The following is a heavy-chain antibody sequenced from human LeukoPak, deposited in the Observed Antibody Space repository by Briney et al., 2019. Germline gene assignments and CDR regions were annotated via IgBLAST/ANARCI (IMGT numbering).Heavy chain of an antibody. CDR1: VLTFRSYW. CDR3: GRGEDSSGSYRDAFDI. Sequence: PGGSLRLSCAVSVLTFRSYWVSCAPQAPGKGLEWVANKKQGGSEKYYVDSEKGLYHLYRHNAKNSLYLQMNSLRADDTALYYCGRGEDSSGSYRDAFDIWGQGTMVTVSS. CDR2: KKQGGSEK. D-gene: IGHD6-19*01. J-gene: IGHJ3*02. V-gene: IGHV3-7*03.